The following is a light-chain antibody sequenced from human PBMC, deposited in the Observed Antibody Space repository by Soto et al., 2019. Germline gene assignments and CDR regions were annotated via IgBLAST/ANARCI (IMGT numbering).Light chain of an antibody. CDR3: QDYGTSQPWT. V-gene: IGKV3-20*01. Sequence: EVVLTQSPGALSLSPGEGVTLSCRASQSIRGNELACDRQKRGQAPRLLIYGVSSMAGGIPDRFSGRGTGTNFTLAISRLEPEDSAVDYCQDYGTSQPWTFGQGTKLEIK. CDR1: QSIRGNE. J-gene: IGKJ1*01. CDR2: GVS.